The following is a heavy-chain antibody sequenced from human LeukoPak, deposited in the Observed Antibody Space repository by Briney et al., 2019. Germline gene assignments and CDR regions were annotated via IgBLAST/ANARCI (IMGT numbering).Heavy chain of an antibody. V-gene: IGHV1-69*13. J-gene: IGHJ5*02. CDR3: ARDNSVRDEAWWFNP. D-gene: IGHD5-24*01. CDR1: GGTSSSYA. Sequence: SVKVSCKASGGTSSSYAISWVRQAPGQGLEWMGGIIPIFGTANYAQKFQGRVTITADESTSTAYMELSSLRSEDTAVYHCARDNSVRDEAWWFNPWGQGTLVTVSS. CDR2: IIPIFGTA.